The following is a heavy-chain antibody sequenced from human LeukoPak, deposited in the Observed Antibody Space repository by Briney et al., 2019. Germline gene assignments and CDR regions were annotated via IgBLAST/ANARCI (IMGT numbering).Heavy chain of an antibody. CDR3: ARTMVRGVISADFDY. CDR1: GYTFTSYG. V-gene: IGHV1-18*01. J-gene: IGHJ4*02. Sequence: ASVKVSCKASGYTFTSYGISWVRQAPGQGLEWMGWISAYNGNTNYAQKLQGRVTMTTDTSTSTAYMELRSLRSDDTAVYYCARTMVRGVISADFDYWGQGTLVTVSS. D-gene: IGHD3-10*01. CDR2: ISAYNGNT.